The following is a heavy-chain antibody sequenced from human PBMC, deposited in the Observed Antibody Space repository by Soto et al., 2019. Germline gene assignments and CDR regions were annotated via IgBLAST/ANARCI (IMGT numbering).Heavy chain of an antibody. CDR3: ARRLADSNYRLFDP. D-gene: IGHD4-4*01. V-gene: IGHV4-39*01. CDR1: GGSISSSSYY. Sequence: SETLSLTCTVSGGSISSSSYYWGWIRQPPGKGLEWIGSIYYSGSTYYNPSLKSRVTISVDTSKNQFSLKLSSVTAADTAVYYCARRLADSNYRLFDPWGQGTLVTVSS. CDR2: IYYSGST. J-gene: IGHJ5*02.